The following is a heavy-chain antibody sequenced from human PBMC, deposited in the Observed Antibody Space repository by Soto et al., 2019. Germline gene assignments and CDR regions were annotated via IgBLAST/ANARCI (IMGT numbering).Heavy chain of an antibody. D-gene: IGHD6-19*01. CDR2: IYHSGST. Sequence: KAXETLSLTCDVSGSSISNDNWWSWVRQPPVKGLEWIGEIYHSGSTNYNPSLKSRVTISVDKSKNQFSLKLSSVTAADTAVYYCAKDLGIAVSARRAFDTWGQGTMVTVSS. J-gene: IGHJ3*02. V-gene: IGHV4-4*02. CDR1: GSSISNDNW. CDR3: AKDLGIAVSARRAFDT.